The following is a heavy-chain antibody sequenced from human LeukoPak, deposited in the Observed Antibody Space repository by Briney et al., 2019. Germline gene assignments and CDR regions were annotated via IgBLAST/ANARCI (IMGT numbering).Heavy chain of an antibody. CDR2: INCNSAGT. V-gene: IGHV1-2*02. D-gene: IGHD3-3*01. J-gene: IGHJ4*02. CDR1: GYTFTGYY. Sequence: ASVKVSCKASGYTFTGYYMHWVRQAPGQGLEWMGWINCNSAGTKYPQKFQGRVSMTRDTSISTAYLELSRLRSGGTAVYYCARDLTIVGGVSDPRIRGHWGQGTLVTVSS. CDR3: ARDLTIVGGVSDPRIRGH.